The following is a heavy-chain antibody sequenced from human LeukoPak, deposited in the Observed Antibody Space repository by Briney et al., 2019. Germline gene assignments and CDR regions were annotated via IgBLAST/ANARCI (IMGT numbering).Heavy chain of an antibody. Sequence: GGSLRLSCAASGFTFSSYGMHWVRQAPGKGPEWVAFIRFDGSNKYYADSVKGRFTISRDNSKNTLYLQMNSLRAEDTAVYYCAKAGTDYYDSSGYYYVGYFDYWGQGTLVTVSS. D-gene: IGHD3-22*01. CDR1: GFTFSSYG. J-gene: IGHJ4*02. V-gene: IGHV3-30*02. CDR2: IRFDGSNK. CDR3: AKAGTDYYDSSGYYYVGYFDY.